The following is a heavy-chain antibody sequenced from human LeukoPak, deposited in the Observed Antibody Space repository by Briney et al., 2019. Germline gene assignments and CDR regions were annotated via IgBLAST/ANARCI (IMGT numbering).Heavy chain of an antibody. J-gene: IGHJ4*02. V-gene: IGHV1-18*01. CDR1: GYTFTSYG. CDR3: AAWGRGSLWFGELSY. D-gene: IGHD3-10*01. Sequence: ASVKVSCKASGYTFTSYGISWVRQAPGQGLEWMGWISAYNGNTNYAQKLQGRVTVTTDTSTSTAYMELRSLRSDDTAVYYCAAWGRGSLWFGELSYWGQGTLVTVSS. CDR2: ISAYNGNT.